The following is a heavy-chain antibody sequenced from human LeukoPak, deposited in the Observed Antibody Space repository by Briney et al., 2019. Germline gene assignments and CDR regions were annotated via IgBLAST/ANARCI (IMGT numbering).Heavy chain of an antibody. CDR3: ARGYYDSSGYFFLPFSQYYFDY. V-gene: IGHV1-8*02. CDR2: MNPNSGNT. D-gene: IGHD3-22*01. J-gene: IGHJ4*02. Sequence: GASVKVSCKASGGTFSSYAISWVRQATGQGLEWMGWMNPNSGNTGYAQKFQGRVTMTRNTSISTAYMELSSLRSEDTAVYYCARGYYDSSGYFFLPFSQYYFDYWGQGTLVTVSS. CDR1: GGTFSSYA.